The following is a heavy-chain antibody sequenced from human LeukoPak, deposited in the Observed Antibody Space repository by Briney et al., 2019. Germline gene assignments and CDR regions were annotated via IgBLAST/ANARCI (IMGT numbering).Heavy chain of an antibody. CDR1: GGTFSSYA. J-gene: IGHJ3*02. CDR3: ARDDYYDSSGYSAAFDI. Sequence: SVKVSCKASGGTFSSYAISWVRQAPGQGLEWMGGIIAIFGTANYAQKFQGRVTITADESTSTAYMELSSLRSEDTAVYYCARDDYYDSSGYSAAFDIWGQGTMVTVPS. CDR2: IIAIFGTA. D-gene: IGHD3-22*01. V-gene: IGHV1-69*13.